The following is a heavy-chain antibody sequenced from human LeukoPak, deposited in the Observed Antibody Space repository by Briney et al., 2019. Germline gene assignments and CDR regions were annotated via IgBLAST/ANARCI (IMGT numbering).Heavy chain of an antibody. CDR1: GFTFSDYY. D-gene: IGHD1-26*01. CDR3: ARRGSIVGAIGLD. V-gene: IGHV3-11*01. CDR2: ISSSGSTI. J-gene: IGHJ6*02. Sequence: PGGSLRPPCAASGFTFSDYYMSWIRQAPGEGLEGVSYISSSGSTIYYADSVKGRFTISRDNAKNSLYLQMNSLRAEDTAVYYCARRGSIVGAIGLDWGQGTTVTVSS.